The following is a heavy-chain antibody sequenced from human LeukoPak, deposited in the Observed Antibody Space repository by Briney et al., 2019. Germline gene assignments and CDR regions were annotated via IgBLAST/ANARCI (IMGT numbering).Heavy chain of an antibody. D-gene: IGHD7-27*01. J-gene: IGHJ6*03. Sequence: GGSLRLSCAASGFTFSSYAMHWVRQAPGKGLEWVAVISYDGSNKYYADSVKGRFTVSRDNSKNMLYLQMNSLRAEDTAVYYCASTWGGGYYYYMDVWGKGTTVTISS. CDR1: GFTFSSYA. V-gene: IGHV3-30*04. CDR2: ISYDGSNK. CDR3: ASTWGGGYYYYMDV.